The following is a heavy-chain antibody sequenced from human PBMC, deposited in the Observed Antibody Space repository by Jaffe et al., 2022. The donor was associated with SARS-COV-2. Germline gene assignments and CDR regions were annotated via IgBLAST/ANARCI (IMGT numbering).Heavy chain of an antibody. CDR1: GLSVTTDGVG. Sequence: QITLKESGPTVVKPTQTLTLTCTLSGLSVTTDGVGVGWFRQPPGKALEWLALIYWDDDKRYSPSLKNRLTVTKDTSKNQVVLTMTNMDPVDTGTYYCAHMAVILTHNYFDPWGQGTLVTVSP. CDR2: IYWDDDK. D-gene: IGHD4-4*01. V-gene: IGHV2-5*02. CDR3: AHMAVILTHNYFDP. J-gene: IGHJ5*01.